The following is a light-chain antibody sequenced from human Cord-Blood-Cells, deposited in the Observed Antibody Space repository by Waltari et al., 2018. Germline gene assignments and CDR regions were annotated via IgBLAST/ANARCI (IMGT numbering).Light chain of an antibody. V-gene: IGLV2-14*01. Sequence: QSALTQPASVSGSPGQSITISCTGTSSDVGGYNYVSWYQQHPVKAPNLMIYDVSKRPSGVSNRFSGSKSGNTASLTISGLQAEDEADYYCSSYTSSSTYVVFGGGTKLTVL. CDR1: SSDVGGYNY. CDR3: SSYTSSSTYVV. J-gene: IGLJ2*01. CDR2: DVS.